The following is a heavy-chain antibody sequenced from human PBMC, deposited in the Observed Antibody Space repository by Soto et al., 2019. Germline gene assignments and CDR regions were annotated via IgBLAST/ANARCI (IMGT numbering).Heavy chain of an antibody. Sequence: SETLFLTCAVSGGSISSGGYSWSWIRQPPGKGLEWIGYIYHSGSTYYNPSLKIRVTISVDRSKNQFSLKLSSVTAADTAVYSCARVRNYYDSSGYYTPLELDYWRQGTLVTVSS. CDR2: IYHSGST. J-gene: IGHJ4*02. CDR1: GGSISSGGYS. CDR3: ARVRNYYDSSGYYTPLELDY. D-gene: IGHD3-22*01. V-gene: IGHV4-30-2*01.